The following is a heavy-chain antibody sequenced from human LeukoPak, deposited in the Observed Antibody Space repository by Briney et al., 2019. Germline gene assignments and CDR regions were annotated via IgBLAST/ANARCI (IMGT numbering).Heavy chain of an antibody. CDR2: MKSDGSEI. CDR3: VKDHSGSGRAFDV. CDR1: GFSFCVTW. Sequence: GGSLRLSCAGSGFSFCVTWMHGVRQLPGEGPVWVSGMKSDGSEINYADSVKGRFTISRDNARNTLHLQMNSLRVEDTAVYYCVKDHSGSGRAFDVWGQGTKVTVSP. V-gene: IGHV3-74*01. J-gene: IGHJ3*01. D-gene: IGHD2-21*01.